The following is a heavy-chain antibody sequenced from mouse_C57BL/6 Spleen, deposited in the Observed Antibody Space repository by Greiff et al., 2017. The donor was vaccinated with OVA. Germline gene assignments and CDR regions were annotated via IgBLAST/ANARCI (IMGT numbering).Heavy chain of an antibody. J-gene: IGHJ1*03. CDR3: ARLITTVGNWYFDV. V-gene: IGHV5-6*01. D-gene: IGHD2-4*01. Sequence: EVQRVESGGDLVKPGGSLKLSCAASGFTFSSYGMSWVRQTPDKRLEWVATISSGGSYTYYPDSVTGRFTISRDHAKHTLYLQMSSLKSEDTAMYYCARLITTVGNWYFDVWGTGTTVTVSS. CDR2: ISSGGSYT. CDR1: GFTFSSYG.